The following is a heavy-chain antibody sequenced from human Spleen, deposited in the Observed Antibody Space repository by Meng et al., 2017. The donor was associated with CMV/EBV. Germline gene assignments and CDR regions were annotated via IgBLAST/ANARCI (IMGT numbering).Heavy chain of an antibody. CDR2: INPSGGST. Sequence: ASVKVSCKASGYTLGSYFMHCVRQAPGQGLEWLGMINPSGGSTSYGQKFQERLTMTRDTSTSTVYMELSSLRSEDTAVYYCARNLRGVWFDPWGQGTLVTVSS. CDR3: ARNLRGVWFDP. V-gene: IGHV1-46*01. D-gene: IGHD3-10*01. J-gene: IGHJ5*02. CDR1: GYTLGSYF.